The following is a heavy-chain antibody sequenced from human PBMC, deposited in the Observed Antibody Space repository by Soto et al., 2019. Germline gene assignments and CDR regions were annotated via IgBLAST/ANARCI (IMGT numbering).Heavy chain of an antibody. CDR2: ISSTTNYI. CDR3: ARESEDLTSNFDY. J-gene: IGHJ4*02. V-gene: IGHV3-21*06. Sequence: GGSLRLSCASSGFTFTGYIRNWVRQVPGKGLEWFSSISSTTNYIYYGDSMKGRFTISRDNAKNSLYLEMNSLRAEDTAVYYCARESEDLTSNFDYWGQGTLVTVSS. CDR1: GFTFTGYI.